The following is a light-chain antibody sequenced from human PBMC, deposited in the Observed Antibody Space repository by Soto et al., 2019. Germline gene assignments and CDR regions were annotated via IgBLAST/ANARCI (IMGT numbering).Light chain of an antibody. V-gene: IGKV1-39*01. Sequence: DIQMTQSPSSLSSSVGDRVTITCRASQSISRYLNWYQQKPGKAPKLLIYAASSLQSGVPSRFSGSGSGTEFTLTISSLQPEDFATYYCQQSYSKAFGQGTKVDI. CDR1: QSISRY. CDR2: AAS. J-gene: IGKJ1*01. CDR3: QQSYSKA.